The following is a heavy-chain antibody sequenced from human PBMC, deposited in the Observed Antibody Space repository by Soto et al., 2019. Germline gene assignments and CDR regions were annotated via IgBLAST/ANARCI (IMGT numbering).Heavy chain of an antibody. V-gene: IGHV1-69*06. Sequence: QVQVVQSGAEVKKPGSSVRVSCKASGGTSSSYAITWMRQAPGQGLEWMGGIIPILDTTDYAQKFQGRVTFTADKSTSTVYMERSSLTSEDTAVYYCASGGTTVNRRFDFWGQGTLVTVSS. CDR3: ASGGTTVNRRFDF. CDR2: IIPILDTT. CDR1: GGTSSSYA. D-gene: IGHD4-4*01. J-gene: IGHJ4*02.